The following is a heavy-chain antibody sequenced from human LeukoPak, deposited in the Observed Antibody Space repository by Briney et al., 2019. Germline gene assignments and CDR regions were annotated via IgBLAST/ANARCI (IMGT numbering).Heavy chain of an antibody. CDR1: GYTFTGYY. CDR2: INPNSGGT. D-gene: IGHD3-10*01. V-gene: IGHV1-2*06. Sequence: ASVKVSCKASGYTFTGYYMHWVRQAPGQGLEWMGRINPNSGGTNYAQKFQGRVTMTRDTSISTAYMELSRLRSDDTAVYYCARAVVRGVITPDYWGQGTLVTVSS. CDR3: ARAVVRGVITPDY. J-gene: IGHJ4*02.